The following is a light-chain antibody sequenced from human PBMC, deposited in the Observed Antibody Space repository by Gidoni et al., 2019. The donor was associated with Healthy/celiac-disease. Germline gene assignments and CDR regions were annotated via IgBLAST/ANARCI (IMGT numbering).Light chain of an antibody. CDR1: QDISSY. CDR2: DAS. V-gene: IGKV1-33*01. CDR3: QQYDNLPP. Sequence: DIQMTQSQSSLSASVGDRVTITCQASQDISSYLNWYPQKPGKAPKLLSYDASNLETGVPSRFSGRGSGTDFTFTISSLQPEDIATYYCQQYDNLPPFGGGTKVEIK. J-gene: IGKJ4*01.